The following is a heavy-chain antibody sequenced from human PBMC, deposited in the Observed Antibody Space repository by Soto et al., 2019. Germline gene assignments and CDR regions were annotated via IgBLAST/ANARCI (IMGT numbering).Heavy chain of an antibody. CDR3: ARKTLHYYYYGMDV. J-gene: IGHJ6*02. V-gene: IGHV1-8*01. CDR1: GYTLTELS. CDR2: MNPNSGNT. Sequence: ASVKVSCKVSGYTLTELSMHWVRQAPGKGLEWMGWMNPNSGNTGYAQKFQGRVTMTRNTSISTAYMELSSLRSEDTAVYYCARKTLHYYYYGMDVWGQGTTVTVSS.